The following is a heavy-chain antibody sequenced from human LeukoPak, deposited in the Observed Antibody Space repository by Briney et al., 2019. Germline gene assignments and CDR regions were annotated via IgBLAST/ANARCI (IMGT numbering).Heavy chain of an antibody. D-gene: IGHD6-19*01. J-gene: IGHJ4*02. CDR3: ARQGYGSGLDY. CDR1: GGSFSSYY. V-gene: IGHV4-59*08. Sequence: SETLSLTCAVYGGSFSSYYWSWIRQPPGKGLEWIGDIYYSGNTNYNPSLRSRVTISVDTSKNQFSLRLSSVTSADTAVYYCARQGYGSGLDYWGQGTLVTVSS. CDR2: IYYSGNT.